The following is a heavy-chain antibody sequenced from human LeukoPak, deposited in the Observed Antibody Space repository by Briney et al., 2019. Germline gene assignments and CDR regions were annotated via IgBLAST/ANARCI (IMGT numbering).Heavy chain of an antibody. CDR2: ISSSSSTI. D-gene: IGHD3-22*01. CDR1: GFTFSNYW. V-gene: IGHV3-48*01. CDR3: ATNPTYYYDSSGYDY. Sequence: PGGSLRLSCAASGFTFSNYWMSWVRQAPGKGLEWVSYISSSSSTIYYADSVKGRFTISRDNAKNSLYLQMNSLRAEDTAVYYCATNPTYYYDSSGYDYWGQGTLVTVSS. J-gene: IGHJ4*02.